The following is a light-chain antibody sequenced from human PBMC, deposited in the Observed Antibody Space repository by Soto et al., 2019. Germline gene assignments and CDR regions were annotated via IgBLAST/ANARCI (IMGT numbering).Light chain of an antibody. CDR3: QQYYTTPPT. CDR1: QSVLYSSNNKNY. CDR2: WAS. Sequence: DIVMTQSPDSQAVSLGERATINCKSSQSVLYSSNNKNYLAWYQQKPGQTPKLLIYWASTRESGVPDRFSGSGSGTDFTLTISSLQAEDVAVYYCQQYYTTPPTFGQGTKVEVK. V-gene: IGKV4-1*01. J-gene: IGKJ1*01.